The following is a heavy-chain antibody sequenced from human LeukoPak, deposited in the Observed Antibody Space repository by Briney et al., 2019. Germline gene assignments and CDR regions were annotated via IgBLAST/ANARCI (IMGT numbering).Heavy chain of an antibody. D-gene: IGHD5-18*01. CDR1: GFTFSSYS. J-gene: IGHJ6*03. CDR3: ARDRAGTAMPMISYYYYYMGV. V-gene: IGHV3-21*01. Sequence: GGSLRLSCAASGFTFSSYSMNWVRQAPGKGLEWVSSISSSSSYIYYADSVKGRFTISRDNAKNSLYLQMNSLRAEDTAVYYCARDRAGTAMPMISYYYYYMGVWGKGTTVTVSS. CDR2: ISSSSSYI.